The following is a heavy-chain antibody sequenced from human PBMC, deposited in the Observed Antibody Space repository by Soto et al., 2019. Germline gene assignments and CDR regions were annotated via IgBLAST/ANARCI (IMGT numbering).Heavy chain of an antibody. J-gene: IGHJ6*02. CDR2: INPSGGST. Sequence: QVQLVQSGAEVKKPGASVKVSCKASEYTFTSYYMHWVRQAPGQGLEWMGIINPSGGSTSYAQKFQGRVTMTRDTSTSTVYMELSSLRSEDTAVYYCARDRRGLVTSYYYYYGMDVWGQGTTVTVSS. V-gene: IGHV1-46*01. D-gene: IGHD3-10*01. CDR3: ARDRRGLVTSYYYYYGMDV. CDR1: EYTFTSYY.